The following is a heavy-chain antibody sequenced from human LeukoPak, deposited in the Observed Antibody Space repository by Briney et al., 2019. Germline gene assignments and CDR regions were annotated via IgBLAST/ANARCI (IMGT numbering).Heavy chain of an antibody. D-gene: IGHD2-21*02. Sequence: SETLSLTCTVSGGSISSYYWSWIRQPPGKGLEWMGYIYYSGSTNYNPSLRSRVTISVDTSKNQFSLKLSSVTAADTAVYYCARGLVVTGYYYYYYMDVWGKGTTVTVSS. J-gene: IGHJ6*03. CDR3: ARGLVVTGYYYYYYMDV. V-gene: IGHV4-59*01. CDR2: IYYSGST. CDR1: GGSISSYY.